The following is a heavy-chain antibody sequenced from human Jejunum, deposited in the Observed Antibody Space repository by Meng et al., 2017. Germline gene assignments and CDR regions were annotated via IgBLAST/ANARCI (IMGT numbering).Heavy chain of an antibody. D-gene: IGHD4-11*01. V-gene: IGHV6-1*01. CDR2: TYYRSKWYN. CDR1: GDSVSSNSAA. J-gene: IGHJ6*02. CDR3: ARVPQTTYYGMDV. Sequence: SQIPSLTRAISGDSVSSNSAAWNWIRQSPSRGLEWLGRTYYRSKWYNDYAVSVKSRITINPDTSKNQFSLQLNSVTPEDTAVYYCARVPQTTYYGMDVWGQGTTVTVSS.